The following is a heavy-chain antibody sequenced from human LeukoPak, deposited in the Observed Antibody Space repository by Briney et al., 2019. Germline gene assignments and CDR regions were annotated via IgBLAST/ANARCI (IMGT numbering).Heavy chain of an antibody. CDR2: ISYDGNNK. V-gene: IGHV3-30*18. D-gene: IGHD4-17*01. J-gene: IGHJ5*02. Sequence: GGSLRLSCAASGFALSSHWMTWVRQAPGKGLEWVAVISYDGNNKYYADSVKGRFTISRDNSKNTLYLQMNSLTTEDTAVYYCGKYSDYGDHEDWFDPRGQGTLVTVSS. CDR3: GKYSDYGDHEDWFDP. CDR1: GFALSSHW.